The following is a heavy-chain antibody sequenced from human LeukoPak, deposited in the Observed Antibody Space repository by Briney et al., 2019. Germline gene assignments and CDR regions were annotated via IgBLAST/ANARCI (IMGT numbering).Heavy chain of an antibody. CDR2: INHSGYT. D-gene: IGHD6-19*01. J-gene: IGHJ4*02. V-gene: IGHV4-34*01. Sequence: PSETLSLTCAVYGVPFSNYYWSWVRQSPNQGLEWIGEINHSGYTNYNPSLKSRVTMSIDTSKNQFSLKLTSVTAADAGVYYCTRAVAGHPDWGQGTLVTVSS. CDR3: TRAVAGHPD. CDR1: GVPFSNYY.